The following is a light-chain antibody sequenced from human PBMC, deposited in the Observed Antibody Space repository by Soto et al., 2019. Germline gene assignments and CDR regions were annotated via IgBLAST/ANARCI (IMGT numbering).Light chain of an antibody. Sequence: QSVLTQPASVSGSPGQSITISCTGTSSDVGGYNYVSWYQQHPGKAPKLMIYAVSNRPSGVSNRFSGSKSGNTASLTISGLQAEDEADYYFSSYTSSSTYVFGTGTKVTV. J-gene: IGLJ1*01. CDR2: AVS. CDR3: SSYTSSSTYV. V-gene: IGLV2-14*01. CDR1: SSDVGGYNY.